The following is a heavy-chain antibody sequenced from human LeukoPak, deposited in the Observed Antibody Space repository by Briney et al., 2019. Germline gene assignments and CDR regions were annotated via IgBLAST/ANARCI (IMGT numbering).Heavy chain of an antibody. Sequence: ASVTVSCKASGYTFNNFFIHWVRQAPGQGLEWMGIINPSGGVADYVQKFQGRVPMTRDTSTNTVYMELSSLTSEDTAVYYCAREGLGMTTMTKFDYWGQGTLVTVSS. CDR2: INPSGGVA. CDR1: GYTFNNFF. D-gene: IGHD4-17*01. V-gene: IGHV1-46*02. J-gene: IGHJ4*02. CDR3: AREGLGMTTMTKFDY.